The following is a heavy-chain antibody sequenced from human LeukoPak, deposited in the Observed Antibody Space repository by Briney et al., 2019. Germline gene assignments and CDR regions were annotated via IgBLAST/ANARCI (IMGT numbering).Heavy chain of an antibody. J-gene: IGHJ6*02. Sequence: YPGGSLRLSCAASGFTFSSYSMNWVRQAPGKGLEWVSYISSSSSTIYYADSVKGRFTISRDNAKNSLYLQMNSLRDEDTAVYYCARDSPEVYYDFWSGYYGYYYGMDVWGQGTTVTVSS. D-gene: IGHD3-3*01. CDR2: ISSSSSTI. CDR3: ARDSPEVYYDFWSGYYGYYYGMDV. CDR1: GFTFSSYS. V-gene: IGHV3-48*02.